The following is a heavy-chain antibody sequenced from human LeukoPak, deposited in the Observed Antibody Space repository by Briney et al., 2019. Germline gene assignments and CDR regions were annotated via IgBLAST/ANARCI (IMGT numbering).Heavy chain of an antibody. D-gene: IGHD5-18*01. Sequence: GGSLRLSCAASGFNFGSYSMTWVRQAPGKGLEWVSVMSADSATTFYADSVKGRFTISRDNAKNSLYLQMNSLRAEDTAVYYCARRATGERGYSYGLDYWGQGTLVTVSS. CDR2: MSADSATT. CDR3: ARRATGERGYSYGLDY. V-gene: IGHV3-23*01. J-gene: IGHJ4*02. CDR1: GFNFGSYS.